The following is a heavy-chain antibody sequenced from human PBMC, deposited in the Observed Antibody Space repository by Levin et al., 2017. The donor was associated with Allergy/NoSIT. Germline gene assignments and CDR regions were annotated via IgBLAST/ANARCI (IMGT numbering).Heavy chain of an antibody. J-gene: IGHJ4*02. CDR2: INPNSGGT. D-gene: IGHD3-16*02. CDR1: GYTFTGYY. CDR3: ASAATTIGGVIDDFDY. Sequence: VASVKVSCKASGYTFTGYYMHWVRQAPGQGLEWMGRINPNSGGTNYAQKFQGWVTMTRDTSNSTAYMELSRLRSDDTAVYYSASAATTIGGVIDDFDYWGQGTLVTVSS. V-gene: IGHV1-2*04.